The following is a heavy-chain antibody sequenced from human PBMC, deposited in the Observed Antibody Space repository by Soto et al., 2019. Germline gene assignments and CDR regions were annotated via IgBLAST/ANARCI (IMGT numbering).Heavy chain of an antibody. CDR3: ARGPMMTTFGGVPAALNWFDT. D-gene: IGHD3-16*01. V-gene: IGHV4-59*02. Sequence: QVQLQESGPGLVKPSETLSLNCTVSGASVTTYYLRWIRQSPGKGLAWIGHIYYSGSTKYHPSLQSRVTISVDPSKNQLSLTLRSVTAADTAVYYCARGPMMTTFGGVPAALNWFDTWGQGILVIVSS. J-gene: IGHJ5*02. CDR1: GASVTTYY. CDR2: IYYSGST.